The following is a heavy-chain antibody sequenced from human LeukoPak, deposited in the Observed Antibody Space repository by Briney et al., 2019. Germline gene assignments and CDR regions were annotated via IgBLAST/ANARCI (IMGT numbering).Heavy chain of an antibody. J-gene: IGHJ4*02. CDR3: ASRPSGDYPYFDF. D-gene: IGHD7-27*01. V-gene: IGHV3-53*01. Sequence: GRSVTLSCAASALSVSRHYMSWDSQAQGKGLEWVSLIFSGGNTYSADSVTGRFTISRDNAKNTLYLQMNSLRAEDTAVYYCASRPSGDYPYFDFWGQGTLVTVSS. CDR1: ALSVSRHY. CDR2: IFSGGNT.